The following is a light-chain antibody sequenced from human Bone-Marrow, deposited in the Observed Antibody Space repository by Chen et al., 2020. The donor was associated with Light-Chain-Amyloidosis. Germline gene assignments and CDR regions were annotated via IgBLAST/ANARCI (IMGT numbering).Light chain of an antibody. CDR3: QQYATSWT. J-gene: IGKJ1*01. Sequence: DVQMTQSPATLSASIGDRVIISCRASHNVQASMAWYQQKPGRAPTLLIYAASSLESDVPSRFSGSGSGTELTLTINDLQSDDFATYYCQQYATSWTFGQGTKVDLK. CDR2: AAS. V-gene: IGKV1-5*03. CDR1: HNVQAS.